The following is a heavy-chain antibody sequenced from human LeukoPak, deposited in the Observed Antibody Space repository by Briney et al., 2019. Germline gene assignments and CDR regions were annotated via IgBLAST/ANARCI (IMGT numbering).Heavy chain of an antibody. CDR2: IYYSGST. V-gene: IGHV4-39*01. D-gene: IGHD3-9*01. Sequence: PSETLSLTCSVSGGSFSSSSYYWGWIRQPPGKGLEWIGNIYYSGSTYCNPSLKSRVTISVDTSKNQFSLKLTSVTAADTAVYYCARQQYYDILTGKGGYGMDVWGQGTTVTVSS. CDR1: GGSFSSSSYY. CDR3: ARQQYYDILTGKGGYGMDV. J-gene: IGHJ6*02.